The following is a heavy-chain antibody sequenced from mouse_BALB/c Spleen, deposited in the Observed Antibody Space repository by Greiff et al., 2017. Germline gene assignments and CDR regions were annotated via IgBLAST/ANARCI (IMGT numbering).Heavy chain of an antibody. D-gene: IGHD2-3*01. CDR3: ARENDGYYEFAY. CDR2: ISYSGST. CDR1: GDSITSGY. V-gene: IGHV3-8*02. J-gene: IGHJ3*01. Sequence: EVKLEESGPSLVKPSQTLSLTCSVTGDSITSGYWNWIRKFPGNKLEYMGYISYSGSTYYNPSLKSRISITRDTSKNQYYLQLNSVTTEDTATYYCARENDGYYEFAYWGQGTLVTVSA.